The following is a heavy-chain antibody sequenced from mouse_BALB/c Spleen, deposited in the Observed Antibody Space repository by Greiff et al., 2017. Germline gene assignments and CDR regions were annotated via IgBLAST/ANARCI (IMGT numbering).Heavy chain of an antibody. V-gene: IGHV1-14*01. CDR3: ARGGYGSSWAMDY. CDR1: GYTFTSYV. D-gene: IGHD1-1*01. J-gene: IGHJ4*01. Sequence: EVQVVESGPELVKPGASVKMSCKASGYTFTSYVMHWVKQKPGQGLEWIGYINPYKDGTKYNEKFKGKATLTSDKSSSTAYMELSSLTSEDSAVYYCARGGYGSSWAMDYWGQGTSVTVSS. CDR2: INPYKDGT.